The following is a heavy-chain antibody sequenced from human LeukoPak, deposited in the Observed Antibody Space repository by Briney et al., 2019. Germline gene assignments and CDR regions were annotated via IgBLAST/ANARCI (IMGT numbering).Heavy chain of an antibody. CDR2: ISGSGGST. D-gene: IGHD3-3*02. J-gene: IGHJ3*02. Sequence: GGSLRLSCAASGSTFSSYAMSWVRQAPGKGLEWVSAISGSGGSTYYADSVKGRFTISRDNSKNTLYLQMNSLRAEDTAVYYCAKGTHFPNAFDIWGQGTMVTVSS. V-gene: IGHV3-23*01. CDR3: AKGTHFPNAFDI. CDR1: GSTFSSYA.